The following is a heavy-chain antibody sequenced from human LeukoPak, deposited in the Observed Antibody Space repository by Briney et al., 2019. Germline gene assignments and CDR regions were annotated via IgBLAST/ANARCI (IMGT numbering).Heavy chain of an antibody. V-gene: IGHV5-51*01. D-gene: IGHD6-13*01. CDR3: ARGYSSSWHRHYYYGMDV. CDR2: IYPGDSDT. J-gene: IGHJ6*02. Sequence: GESLKISCKGSGYSFTRYWIGWVRQMPGKGLEWMGIIYPGDSDTRYSPSFQGQVTISADKSISTAYLQWSGLKASDTAMYYCARGYSSSWHRHYYYGMDVWGQGTTVTVSS. CDR1: GYSFTRYW.